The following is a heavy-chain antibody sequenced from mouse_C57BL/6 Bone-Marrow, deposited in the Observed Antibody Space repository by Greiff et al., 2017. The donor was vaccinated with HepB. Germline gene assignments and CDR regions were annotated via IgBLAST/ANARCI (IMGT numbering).Heavy chain of an antibody. CDR2: ISDGGSYT. CDR3: ARGPLYYGYYFDY. D-gene: IGHD1-1*01. J-gene: IGHJ2*01. Sequence: EVHLVESGGGLVKPGGSLKLSCAASGFTFSSYAMSWVRQTPEKRLEWVATISDGGSYTYYPDNVKGRFTISRDNAKNNLYLQMSHMKSEDTAMYYCARGPLYYGYYFDYWGQGTPLTVSS. V-gene: IGHV5-4*01. CDR1: GFTFSSYA.